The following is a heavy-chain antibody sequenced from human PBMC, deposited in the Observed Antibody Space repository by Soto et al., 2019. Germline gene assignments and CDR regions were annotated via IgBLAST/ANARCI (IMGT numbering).Heavy chain of an antibody. CDR3: ARASYFAPAFDI. CDR2: VNPNSGNT. Sequence: QVQLVQSGAEVKRPGASVKVSCKASGYTFTSHDFTWVRQAPGQGLEWMGWVNPNSGNTDYEQKFQGRVHMTRNTSIRTAYMELSSLRSEDTAVYYFARASYFAPAFDIWGQGTMVTVSS. D-gene: IGHD2-21*01. V-gene: IGHV1-8*01. J-gene: IGHJ3*02. CDR1: GYTFTSHD.